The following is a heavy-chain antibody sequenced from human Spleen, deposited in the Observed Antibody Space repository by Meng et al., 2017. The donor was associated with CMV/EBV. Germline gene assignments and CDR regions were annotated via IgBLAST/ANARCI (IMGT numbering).Heavy chain of an antibody. CDR1: GYSFTSYW. D-gene: IGHD6-13*01. Sequence: KVSCKGAGYSFTSYWIGWVRQLPGKGLEWMGIIYPGDSDTRYSPSFQGLVTISADKSISTAYLQWSSLKASDTAMYYCARIGSSSWRAPVDYWGQGTLVTVSS. CDR3: ARIGSSSWRAPVDY. V-gene: IGHV5-51*01. J-gene: IGHJ4*02. CDR2: IYPGDSDT.